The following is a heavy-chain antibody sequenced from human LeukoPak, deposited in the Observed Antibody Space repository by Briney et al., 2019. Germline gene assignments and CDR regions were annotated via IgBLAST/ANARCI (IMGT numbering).Heavy chain of an antibody. V-gene: IGHV3-48*04. J-gene: IGHJ4*02. D-gene: IGHD1-20*01. Sequence: GGPLRLSCAASGFMFNSYTMNWVRQAPGKGLEWISYIGGGETTSYADSVKGRFTISRDDAKNSLYLQMNSLRAEDTAVYYCARDHNWVFDYWGQGILVTVSS. CDR1: GFMFNSYT. CDR3: ARDHNWVFDY. CDR2: IGGGETT.